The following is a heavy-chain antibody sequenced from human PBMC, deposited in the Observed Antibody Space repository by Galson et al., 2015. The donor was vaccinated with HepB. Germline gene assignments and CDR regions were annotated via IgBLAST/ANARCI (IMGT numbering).Heavy chain of an antibody. J-gene: IGHJ4*02. CDR2: INIGNGNR. CDR3: ARVKIVWGSHRYPCFDY. V-gene: IGHV1-3*04. D-gene: IGHD3-16*02. CDR1: GYTFTTNA. Sequence: SVKVSCKASGYTFTTNAMYWLRQAPGQRLEWMGWINIGNGNRKYSQKFPDRVTFTRDTSASTAYMELGSLRPEDTAVYYCARVKIVWGSHRYPCFDYWGQGTLGTVSS.